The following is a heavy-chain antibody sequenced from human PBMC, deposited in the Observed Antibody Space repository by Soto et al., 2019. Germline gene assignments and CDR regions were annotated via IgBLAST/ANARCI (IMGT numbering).Heavy chain of an antibody. V-gene: IGHV1-69*06. J-gene: IGHJ4*02. D-gene: IGHD6-19*01. CDR3: ASPPWLAGGYYFDY. CDR1: GGTFSSYA. Sequence: QVQLVQSGAEVKKPGSSVKVSCKASGGTFSSYAISWVRQAPGQGLEWMGGIIPIFGTANYAQKFQGRVTITADKSTSTAYMELSSMRSEDTVVYYCASPPWLAGGYYFDYWGQGTLVTVSS. CDR2: IIPIFGTA.